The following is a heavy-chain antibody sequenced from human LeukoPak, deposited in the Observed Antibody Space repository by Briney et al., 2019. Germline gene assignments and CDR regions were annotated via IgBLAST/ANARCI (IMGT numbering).Heavy chain of an antibody. D-gene: IGHD1-26*01. CDR1: AYTFTYYG. J-gene: IGHJ6*03. CDR2: ISADNGNT. CDR3: ARPGSVGSFGYMDV. V-gene: IGHV1-18*01. Sequence: ASVKVSCKASAYTFTYYGISWVRQSPGQGLEWMGWISADNGNTNYAQKFQGRVTMTTDTATSTAYMELRSLRSDDTAVYYCARPGSVGSFGYMDVWGKGTTVTVSS.